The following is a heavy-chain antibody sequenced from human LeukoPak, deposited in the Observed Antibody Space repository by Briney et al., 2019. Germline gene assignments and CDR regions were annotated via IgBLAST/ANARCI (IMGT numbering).Heavy chain of an antibody. J-gene: IGHJ6*03. CDR2: ISGSGGST. V-gene: IGHV3-23*01. D-gene: IGHD3-9*01. CDR1: GFTFNSYA. Sequence: PGGSLRLSCAASGFTFNSYAMSWVRQAPGKGLEWVSAISGSGGSTYYADSVKGRFTISRDNSKNTLYLQMNSLRAEDTAVYYCAKDGRRYFDWLSSFGYYYYYMDVWGKGTTVTVSS. CDR3: AKDGRRYFDWLSSFGYYYYYMDV.